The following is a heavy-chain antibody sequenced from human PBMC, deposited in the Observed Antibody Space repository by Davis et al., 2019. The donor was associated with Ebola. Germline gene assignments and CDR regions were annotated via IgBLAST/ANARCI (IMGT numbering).Heavy chain of an antibody. J-gene: IGHJ6*02. V-gene: IGHV3-21*01. CDR2: ISSSSSYI. CDR3: ARRRSIVVVPAANPYYYYYGMDV. D-gene: IGHD2-2*01. Sequence: PGGSLRLSCAASGFTFSSYSMNWVRQAPGKGLEWVSSISSSSSYISYADSVKGRFTISRDNAKNSLYLQMSSLRAEDTAVYYCARRRSIVVVPAANPYYYYYGMDVWGQGTTVTVSS. CDR1: GFTFSSYS.